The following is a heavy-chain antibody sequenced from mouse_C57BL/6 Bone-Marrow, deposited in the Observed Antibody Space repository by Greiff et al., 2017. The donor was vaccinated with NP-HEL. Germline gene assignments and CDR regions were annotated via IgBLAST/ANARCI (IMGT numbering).Heavy chain of an antibody. J-gene: IGHJ3*01. CDR3: ARDPSIYDGYLIAY. Sequence: DVHLVESGGGLVKPGGSLKLSCAASGFTFSSYAMSWVRQTPEKRLEWVATISDGGSYTYYPDNVKGRFTISRDNAKNNLYLQMSHLKSEDTAMYYCARDPSIYDGYLIAYWGQGTLVTVSA. CDR1: GFTFSSYA. V-gene: IGHV5-4*01. D-gene: IGHD2-3*01. CDR2: ISDGGSYT.